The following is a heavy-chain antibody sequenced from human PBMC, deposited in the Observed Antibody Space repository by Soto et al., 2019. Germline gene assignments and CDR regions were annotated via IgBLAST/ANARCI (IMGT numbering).Heavy chain of an antibody. CDR2: ILPMLDIT. CDR1: GGTFSTYT. J-gene: IGHJ3*02. CDR3: TRGSWSAETLDI. V-gene: IGHV1-69*02. Sequence: QVQLVQSGAEVKKPGSSVKVSCKASGGTFSTYTIIWVRQAPGQGLEWMGRILPMLDITNSAQRFQGRVTISADKSTSTGYLELSSLRSEDTAMYYCTRGSWSAETLDIGGRGTMVTVSS. D-gene: IGHD6-13*01.